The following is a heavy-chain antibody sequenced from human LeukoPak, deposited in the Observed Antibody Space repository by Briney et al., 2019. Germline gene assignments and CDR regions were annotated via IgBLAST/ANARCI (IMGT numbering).Heavy chain of an antibody. J-gene: IGHJ4*02. CDR2: IYYSGST. V-gene: IGHV4-39*02. CDR1: CGSIRSGSHY. CDR3: AKRDESGGNLVDL. D-gene: IGHD2-15*01. Sequence: PSETLSLTCTVSCGSIRSGSHYWAWIRQPPGKGLEWIGSIYYSGSTYYNPSLENRVTISIDTSKNHFSLKLSSLSAADTSVYYCAKRDESGGNLVDLWGQGTLVTVS.